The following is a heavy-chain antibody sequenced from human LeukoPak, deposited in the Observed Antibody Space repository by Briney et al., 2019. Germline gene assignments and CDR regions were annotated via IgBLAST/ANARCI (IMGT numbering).Heavy chain of an antibody. V-gene: IGHV3-30*01. Sequence: GGSLRLSCAASGFTFGSYAMHWVRQAPGKGLEWVAFISYDGSNKYYADSVKGRFTLSRDNSKNTLYLQMNSLSAEDTAVSYCAREVEYSSSPRPSSAFDIWGQGTMVTVSS. CDR2: ISYDGSNK. D-gene: IGHD6-6*01. CDR1: GFTFGSYA. J-gene: IGHJ3*02. CDR3: AREVEYSSSPRPSSAFDI.